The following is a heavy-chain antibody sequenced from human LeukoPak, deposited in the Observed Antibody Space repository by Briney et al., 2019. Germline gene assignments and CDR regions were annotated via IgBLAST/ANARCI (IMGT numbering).Heavy chain of an antibody. Sequence: SETLSLTCTVSGESFNRYYWTWIRQAPGKGLEWLGEFNHGGSPNYNPSLKSRPTISLDTSKNQFSLKLASVTAADTAVYYCSVAYYYASGSFFSYFDYWGQGTLVSVSS. CDR2: FNHGGSP. J-gene: IGHJ4*02. CDR3: SVAYYYASGSFFSYFDY. V-gene: IGHV4-34*01. CDR1: GESFNRYY. D-gene: IGHD3-10*01.